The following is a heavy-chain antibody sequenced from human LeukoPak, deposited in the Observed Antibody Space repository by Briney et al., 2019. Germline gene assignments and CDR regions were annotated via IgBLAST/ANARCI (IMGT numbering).Heavy chain of an antibody. J-gene: IGHJ4*02. D-gene: IGHD4/OR15-4a*01. V-gene: IGHV1-2*02. CDR1: GYTFTGYY. CDR3: ARDGALDY. Sequence: ASVKVSCKASGYTFTGYYMHWVRQAPGQGLEWMGWINPNSGDTRRTQRFQGRVTMTRDTSISTAYMELSRLRSDDTAVYYCARDGALDYWGQGTWVTVSS. CDR2: INPNSGDT.